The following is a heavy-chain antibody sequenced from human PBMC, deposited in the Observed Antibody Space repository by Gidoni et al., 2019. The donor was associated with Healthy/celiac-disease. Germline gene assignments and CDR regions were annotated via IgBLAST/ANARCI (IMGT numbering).Heavy chain of an antibody. Sequence: EVQLLESGGGLVKPGGSLRLSCAASGFTFSSYAMSWVRQAPGKGLAWVSAISGSGGSTYYADSVKGRFTISRDNSKNTLYLQMNSLRAEDTAVYYCAKAHCGGDCYTYYFDYWGQGTLVTVSS. CDR2: ISGSGGST. CDR1: GFTFSSYA. V-gene: IGHV3-23*01. J-gene: IGHJ4*02. CDR3: AKAHCGGDCYTYYFDY. D-gene: IGHD2-21*02.